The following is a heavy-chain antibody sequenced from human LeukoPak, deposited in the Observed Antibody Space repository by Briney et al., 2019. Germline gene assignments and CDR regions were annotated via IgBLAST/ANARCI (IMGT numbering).Heavy chain of an antibody. Sequence: GESLQISCKGSGYSFTSYWIGWGRRMPGKGLGWMGIIYPGDSDTRYSPSFQGQVTISADKSISTAYLQWSSLKASDTAMYYCARHADCGGDCDYYYYGMDVWGQGTTVTVSS. CDR3: ARHADCGGDCDYYYYGMDV. V-gene: IGHV5-51*01. CDR2: IYPGDSDT. CDR1: GYSFTSYW. D-gene: IGHD2-21*02. J-gene: IGHJ6*02.